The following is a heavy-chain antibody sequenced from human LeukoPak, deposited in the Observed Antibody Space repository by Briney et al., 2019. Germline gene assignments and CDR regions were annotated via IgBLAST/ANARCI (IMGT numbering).Heavy chain of an antibody. V-gene: IGHV3-23*01. Sequence: ETLSLTCIVSGASIRSHYWSWIRQPPGKGLGWLSVISGGSSGSTYYADSVTGRFTISRDNSKNTLYLQMNSLRAEDTAVYYCARVTYGSGTYGAFDYWGQGTLVTVSS. CDR2: ISGGSSGST. J-gene: IGHJ4*02. CDR1: GASIRSHY. CDR3: ARVTYGSGTYGAFDY. D-gene: IGHD3-10*01.